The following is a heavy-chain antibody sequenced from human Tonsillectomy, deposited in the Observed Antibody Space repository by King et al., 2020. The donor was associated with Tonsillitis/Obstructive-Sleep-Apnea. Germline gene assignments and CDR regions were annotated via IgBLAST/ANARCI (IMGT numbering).Heavy chain of an antibody. CDR2: IIPIFGTA. V-gene: IGHV1-69*12. Sequence: QLVQSGAEVKKPGSSVKVSCKASGGTFSSYSINWVRQAPGQGLEWMGGIIPIFGTANYSQKFQGRVTITADESTSTAHMELSSLRSEVTAVYYCARAFSDGSGYYYSYFDYWGQGTLVTVSS. CDR3: ARAFSDGSGYYYSYFDY. D-gene: IGHD3-22*01. J-gene: IGHJ4*02. CDR1: GGTFSSYS.